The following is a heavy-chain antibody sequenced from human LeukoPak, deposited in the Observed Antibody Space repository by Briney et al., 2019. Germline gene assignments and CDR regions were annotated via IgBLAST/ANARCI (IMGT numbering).Heavy chain of an antibody. CDR1: GYTFTDYY. J-gene: IGHJ5*02. Sequence: ASVKVSCKASGYTFTDYYMHWVRQAPGQGLEWMGWINPNSGGTNYAQKFQGRVSMTRDTSISTAYMELSRLRSDVTAVYYCARNTINWFGPWGQGVLVTVSS. V-gene: IGHV1-2*02. CDR2: INPNSGGT. CDR3: ARNTINWFGP. D-gene: IGHD5-24*01.